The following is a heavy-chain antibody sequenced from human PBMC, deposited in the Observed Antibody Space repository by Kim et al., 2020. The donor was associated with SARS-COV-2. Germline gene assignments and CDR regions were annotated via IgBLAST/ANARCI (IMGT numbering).Heavy chain of an antibody. CDR1: GGSISSYY. Sequence: SETLSLTCTVSGGSISSYYWSWIRQPPGKGLEWIGCIYYSGSTNYNPSLKSRVTISVDTSKNQFSLKLSSVTAADTAVYYCARVVGATTIDYWGQGTLVTVSS. V-gene: IGHV4-59*01. CDR3: ARVVGATTIDY. CDR2: IYYSGST. D-gene: IGHD1-26*01. J-gene: IGHJ4*02.